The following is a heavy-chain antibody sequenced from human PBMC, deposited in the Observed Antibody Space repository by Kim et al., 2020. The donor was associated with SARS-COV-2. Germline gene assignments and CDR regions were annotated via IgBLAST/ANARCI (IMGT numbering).Heavy chain of an antibody. CDR2: IYYSGST. D-gene: IGHD1-26*01. CDR3: ARHGGSYSPFDY. V-gene: IGHV4-39*01. J-gene: IGHJ4*02. CDR1: GGSISSSSYY. Sequence: SETLSLTCTVSGGSISSSSYYWGWIRQPPGKGLEWIGSIYYSGSTYYNPSLKSRVTISVDTSKNQFSLKLSSVTAADTAVYYCARHGGSYSPFDYWGQGTLVPVSS.